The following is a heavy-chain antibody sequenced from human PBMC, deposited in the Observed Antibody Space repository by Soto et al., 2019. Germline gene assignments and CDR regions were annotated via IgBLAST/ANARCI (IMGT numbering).Heavy chain of an antibody. CDR2: IYYSGST. CDR3: ARDGPLWFGEPTDRSSDYYYMDV. CDR1: GGSISSGGYY. J-gene: IGHJ6*03. D-gene: IGHD3-10*01. V-gene: IGHV4-31*03. Sequence: SETLSLTCTVSGGSISSGGYYWSWIRQHPGKGLEWIGYIYYSGSTYYNPSLKSRVTISVDTSKNQFSLKLSSVTAADTAVYYCARDGPLWFGEPTDRSSDYYYMDVWGKGTTVTVSS.